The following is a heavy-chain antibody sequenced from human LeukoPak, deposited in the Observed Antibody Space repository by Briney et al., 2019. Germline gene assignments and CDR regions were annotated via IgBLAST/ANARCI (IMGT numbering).Heavy chain of an antibody. CDR1: GGTFSSYA. V-gene: IGHV1-69*05. D-gene: IGHD1-26*01. CDR3: VRGEAADEKSDI. J-gene: IGHJ3*02. Sequence: SVKVSCKASGGTFSSYAISWVRQAPGQGLEWMGGIIPIFGTANYAQKFQGRVTITTDESMSTAYMELSSLRSEDTAVYYCVRGEAADEKSDIWGQGTMVTVSS. CDR2: IIPIFGTA.